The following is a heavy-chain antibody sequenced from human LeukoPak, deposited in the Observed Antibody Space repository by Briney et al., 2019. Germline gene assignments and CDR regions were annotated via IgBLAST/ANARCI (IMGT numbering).Heavy chain of an antibody. CDR2: ISGSGGST. J-gene: IGHJ4*02. CDR3: AKCSTMISSKYYFDY. D-gene: IGHD3-22*01. V-gene: IGHV3-23*01. Sequence: GGSLRLSCAASGFTFSSYAMSWVRQAPAKGLEWVSAISGSGGSTYYADSVKGRFTISRDNSKNTLYLQMNSLRAEDTAVYYCAKCSTMISSKYYFDYWGQGTLVTVSS. CDR1: GFTFSSYA.